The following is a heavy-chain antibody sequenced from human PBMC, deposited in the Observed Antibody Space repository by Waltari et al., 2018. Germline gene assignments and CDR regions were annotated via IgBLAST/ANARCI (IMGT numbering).Heavy chain of an antibody. Sequence: QVQLHESGPGLVKPSETLSLTCPVSGHSISSGHYWGWIRQPPGKGLEWIGSIYHSGSTYYNPSIKSRVTISVDTSKNQFSLKLSSVTAADTAVYYGARDDMSRGGRVVDYWGQGTLVTVSS. V-gene: IGHV4-38-2*02. CDR2: IYHSGST. D-gene: IGHD2-15*01. CDR1: GHSISSGHY. CDR3: ARDDMSRGGRVVDY. J-gene: IGHJ4*02.